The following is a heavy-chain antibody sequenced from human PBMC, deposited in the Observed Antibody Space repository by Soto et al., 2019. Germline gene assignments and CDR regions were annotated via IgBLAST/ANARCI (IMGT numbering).Heavy chain of an antibody. J-gene: IGHJ4*02. D-gene: IGHD3-22*01. CDR1: GGTFSSYA. V-gene: IGHV1-69*13. CDR3: ARGAITTQYYYDSSGYPYYSDY. CDR2: IIPIFGTA. Sequence: SVKVSCKASGGTFSSYAISWVRQAPGQGLEWMGGIIPIFGTANYAQKFQGRVTITADESTSTAYMELSSLRSEDTAVYYCARGAITTQYYYDSSGYPYYSDYWGRGTLVTVSS.